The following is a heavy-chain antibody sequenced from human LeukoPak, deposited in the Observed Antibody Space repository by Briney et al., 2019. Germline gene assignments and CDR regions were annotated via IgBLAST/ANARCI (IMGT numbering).Heavy chain of an antibody. Sequence: PSETLSLTCTVSGGSISSYYWSWIRQPAGKGLEWIGRIYTSGSTNYNPSLKSRVTMSVDTSKNQFSPKLSSVTAADTAVYYCARGPYYGSLISYPREEAFDIWGQGTMVTVSS. J-gene: IGHJ3*02. D-gene: IGHD3-10*01. CDR1: GGSISSYY. CDR2: IYTSGST. CDR3: ARGPYYGSLISYPREEAFDI. V-gene: IGHV4-4*07.